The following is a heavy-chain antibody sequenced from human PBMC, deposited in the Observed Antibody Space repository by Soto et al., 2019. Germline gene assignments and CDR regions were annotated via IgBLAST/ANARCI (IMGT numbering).Heavy chain of an antibody. D-gene: IGHD3-10*01. Sequence: PGGSLRLSCAASGFTFSSYALSWVRQAPGKGLEWVSAISGSGGNTYYADSVKGRFTISRDNSKNTLYLQMNSLRAEDTAVYCCANKLWFGESVEKPIDYWGQGTLVTVSS. CDR1: GFTFSSYA. CDR3: ANKLWFGESVEKPIDY. V-gene: IGHV3-23*01. CDR2: ISGSGGNT. J-gene: IGHJ4*02.